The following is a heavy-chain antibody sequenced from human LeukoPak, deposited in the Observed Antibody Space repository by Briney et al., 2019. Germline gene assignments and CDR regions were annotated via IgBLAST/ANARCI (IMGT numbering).Heavy chain of an antibody. J-gene: IGHJ5*02. Sequence: GGSLRLSCAASGFTFSRYWMSWVRQAPGKGLEWVANIKEDGSEKYYVDSVKGRFTISRDNAKNSLYLQMNSLRAEDTAVYYCARGNHNSLEWYYRGWFDPWGQGTLVTASS. V-gene: IGHV3-7*01. CDR1: GFTFSRYW. D-gene: IGHD3-3*01. CDR3: ARGNHNSLEWYYRGWFDP. CDR2: IKEDGSEK.